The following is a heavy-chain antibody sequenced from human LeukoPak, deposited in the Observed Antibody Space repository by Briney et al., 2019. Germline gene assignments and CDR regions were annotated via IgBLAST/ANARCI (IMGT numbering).Heavy chain of an antibody. Sequence: PGGSLRLSCAASGFTFNGFWMSWVRQATGKGLEWVANIKQDGSDIYYLGSVRGRFTISRDNAMNSLYLQMNSLRAEDTAVYYCTRDALYGDPSYYYMDVWGKGTTVTVSS. J-gene: IGHJ6*03. CDR3: TRDALYGDPSYYYMDV. CDR1: GFTFNGFW. CDR2: IKQDGSDI. D-gene: IGHD4-17*01. V-gene: IGHV3-7*01.